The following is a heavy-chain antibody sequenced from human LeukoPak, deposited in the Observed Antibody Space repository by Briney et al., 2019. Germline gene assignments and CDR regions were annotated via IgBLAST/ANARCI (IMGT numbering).Heavy chain of an antibody. V-gene: IGHV3-7*01. CDR1: GFIFSSYW. D-gene: IGHD5-18*01. CDR2: IKQDGSAK. CDR3: ARHLSGVTGYTYGRGIDY. Sequence: GGSLRLSCAASGFIFSSYWMSWVRQAPGKGLEWVANIKQDGSAKYYVDSVKGRFTISRDNAKKSLYLQMNSLRAEDTAVHYCARHLSGVTGYTYGRGIDYWGQGTLVTVSS. J-gene: IGHJ4*02.